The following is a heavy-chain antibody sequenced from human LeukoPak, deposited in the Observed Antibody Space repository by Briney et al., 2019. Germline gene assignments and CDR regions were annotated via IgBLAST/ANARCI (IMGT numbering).Heavy chain of an antibody. CDR2: INWNGGST. J-gene: IGHJ3*02. Sequence: GGSLRLSCAASGFTFDDYGMSWVRQAPGKGLEWVSGINWNGGSTGYADSVKGRFTISRDNSKNTLYLQMNSLRDEDTAVYYCATDAGGAAFDIWGQGTMVTVSS. CDR1: GFTFDDYG. D-gene: IGHD3-10*01. CDR3: ATDAGGAAFDI. V-gene: IGHV3-20*04.